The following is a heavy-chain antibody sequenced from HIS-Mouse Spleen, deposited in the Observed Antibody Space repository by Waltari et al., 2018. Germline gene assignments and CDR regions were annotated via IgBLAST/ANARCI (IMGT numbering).Heavy chain of an antibody. CDR3: AREIPYSSSWYDWYFDL. D-gene: IGHD6-13*01. CDR2: IYYSGST. Sequence: QLQLQESGPGLVKPSETLSLTCTVSGGSISSSSYYWGWIRQPPGKGLEWIGSIYYSGSTTTNPSLKSRVTISVDTSKNQFSLKLSSVTAADTAVYYCAREIPYSSSWYDWYFDLWGRGTLVTVSS. V-gene: IGHV4-39*07. J-gene: IGHJ2*01. CDR1: GGSISSSSYY.